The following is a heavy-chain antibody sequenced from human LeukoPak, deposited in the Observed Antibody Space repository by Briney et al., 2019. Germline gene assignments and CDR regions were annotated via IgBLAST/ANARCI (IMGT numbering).Heavy chain of an antibody. CDR1: GYTFTSYA. J-gene: IGHJ3*02. D-gene: IGHD2-21*01. V-gene: IGHV1-3*01. Sequence: GASVKVSCKASGYTFTSYAMHWVRQAPGQRLEWMGWINAGNGNTKYSQKFQGRVTITRDTSASTAYMELSSLRSEDTAVYYCARGLEHIVVVIAMGAFDNWGLGTMVTVSS. CDR3: ARGLEHIVVVIAMGAFDN. CDR2: INAGNGNT.